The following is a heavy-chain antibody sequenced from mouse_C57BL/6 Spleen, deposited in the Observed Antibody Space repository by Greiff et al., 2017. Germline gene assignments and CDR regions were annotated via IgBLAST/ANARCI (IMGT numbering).Heavy chain of an antibody. V-gene: IGHV10-3*01. CDR3: VTGDYDVAYYYAMDY. J-gene: IGHJ4*01. Sequence: EVKVVESGGGLVQPKGSLKLSCAASGFTFNTYAMHWVRQAPGKGLKWVARIRSKSSNYATYYADSVKDRFTISRDDSQSMLYLQMNNLKTEDTAMYYCVTGDYDVAYYYAMDYWGQGTSVTVSS. CDR1: GFTFNTYA. CDR2: IRSKSSNYAT. D-gene: IGHD2-4*01.